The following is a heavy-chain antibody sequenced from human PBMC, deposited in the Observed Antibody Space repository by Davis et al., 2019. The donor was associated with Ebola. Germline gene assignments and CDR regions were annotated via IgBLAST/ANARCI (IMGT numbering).Heavy chain of an antibody. CDR2: IKRKADGGTT. Sequence: PGGSLRLSCAVSGFAFSNAWMNWVRQAPGKGLEWAGRIKRKADGGTTDHAAPVKGRFTISREDSKNTLYLQMNSLKTEDTAVYYCTTVGGYIYGQRDYWGQGALVTVSS. CDR3: TTVGGYIYGQRDY. CDR1: GFAFSNAW. D-gene: IGHD5-18*01. V-gene: IGHV3-15*07. J-gene: IGHJ4*02.